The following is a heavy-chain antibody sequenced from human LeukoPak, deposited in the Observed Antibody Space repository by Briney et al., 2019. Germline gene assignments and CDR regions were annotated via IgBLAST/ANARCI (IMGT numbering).Heavy chain of an antibody. CDR2: ISAYNGNT. J-gene: IGHJ4*02. D-gene: IGHD3-3*01. CDR1: GYTFTSYG. Sequence: ASVKVSCKASGYTFTSYGISWVRQAPGQGLEWMGWISAYNGNTNYAQKLQGRVTMTTDTSTSTAYMELSSLRSEDTAVYYCARRYYDFWSGYQPFDYWGQGTLVTVSS. CDR3: ARRYYDFWSGYQPFDY. V-gene: IGHV1-18*01.